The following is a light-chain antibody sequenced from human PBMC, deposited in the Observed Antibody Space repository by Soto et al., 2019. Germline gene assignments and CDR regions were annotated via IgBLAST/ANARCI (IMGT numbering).Light chain of an antibody. J-gene: IGKJ1*01. CDR2: GAS. CDR1: QSVSNNY. CDR3: QQYSSLWT. V-gene: IGKV3-20*01. Sequence: EIVLTQSPGTLTLSPGERATLSCRTSQSVSNNYLAWYQQKPGQAPRLLIYGASSRATGIPDRFSGSGSGKDFTLSIRRLEPEDFAVYYWQQYSSLWTFAQGTTVEIK.